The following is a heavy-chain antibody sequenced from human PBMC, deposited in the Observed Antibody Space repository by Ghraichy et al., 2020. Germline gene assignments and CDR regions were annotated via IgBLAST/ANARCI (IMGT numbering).Heavy chain of an antibody. CDR3: AKGFYTSSSGVFDI. J-gene: IGHJ3*02. CDR1: GFTLNNYA. D-gene: IGHD6-6*01. CDR2: LSGSGTTT. V-gene: IGHV3-23*01. Sequence: GGSLRLSCAASGFTLNNYAMTWVRQAPGKGLEWVSTLSGSGTTTYYKDSVRGRFTFSRDNSKNTLYLQMNSLRAEDTAVYYCAKGFYTSSSGVFDIWGQGTLVTVSS.